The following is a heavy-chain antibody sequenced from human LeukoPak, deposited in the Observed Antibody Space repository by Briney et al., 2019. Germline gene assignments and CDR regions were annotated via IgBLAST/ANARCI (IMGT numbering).Heavy chain of an antibody. CDR2: IYSGGST. Sequence: GGSLRLSCAASGFTVSSNYMSWVRQAPGKGLEWVSVIYSGGSTYYADSVKGRLTISRDNSKNTLYLQMNSLRAEDTAVYYCARASLYDILTGYYTPYYFDYWGQGTLVTVSS. V-gene: IGHV3-53*01. CDR1: GFTVSSNY. D-gene: IGHD3-9*01. J-gene: IGHJ4*02. CDR3: ARASLYDILTGYYTPYYFDY.